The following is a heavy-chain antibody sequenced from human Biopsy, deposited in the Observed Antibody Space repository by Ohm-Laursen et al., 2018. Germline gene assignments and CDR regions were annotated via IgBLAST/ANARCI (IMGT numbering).Heavy chain of an antibody. CDR2: ISNSGTT. V-gene: IGHV4-59*08. CDR1: GASDRSHF. CDR3: ARLSTLFGVADFTDD. J-gene: IGHJ4*02. Sequence: SDTLSLTCTLSGASDRSHFLTWIRQPPGKGLQGIGSISNSGTTKSSPSLKSRVNLSLPTTKIQLSLKLTTVAVADTAVYYCARLSTLFGVADFTDDWGQGTLVTVSS. D-gene: IGHD3-3*01.